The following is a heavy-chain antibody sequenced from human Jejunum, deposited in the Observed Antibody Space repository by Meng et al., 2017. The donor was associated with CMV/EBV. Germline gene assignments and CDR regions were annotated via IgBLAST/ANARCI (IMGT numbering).Heavy chain of an antibody. CDR2: IYQTGST. J-gene: IGHJ5*02. CDR3: AISPNQDPGP. V-gene: IGHV4-4*02. CDR1: GASISSDLW. Sequence: LTCAVSGASISSDLWWSWVRQPPGKGLEWIGEIYQTGSTKYNPSLRSRVTISMDKSKNQFSLNLSSVTAADTAFYYCAISPNQDPGPWGQGTLVTVSS. D-gene: IGHD1-14*01.